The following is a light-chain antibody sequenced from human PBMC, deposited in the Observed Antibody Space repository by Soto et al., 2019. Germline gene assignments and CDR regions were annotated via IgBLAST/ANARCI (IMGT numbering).Light chain of an antibody. CDR1: SSEFGIYNG. CDR3: SSYTTSSTSV. V-gene: IGLV2-18*02. J-gene: IGLJ1*01. CDR2: DVI. Sequence: QSALTQPPSVSGSPGQSVTISCTGTSSEFGIYNGVSWYQQPPGTAPKLMIYDVINRPSGVPDRFSGSKSGNTASLTISGLQAEDAADYYCSSYTTSSTSVFGPGTQLTVL.